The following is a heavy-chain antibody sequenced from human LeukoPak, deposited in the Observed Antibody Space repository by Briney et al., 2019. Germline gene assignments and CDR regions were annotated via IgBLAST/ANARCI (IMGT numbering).Heavy chain of an antibody. J-gene: IGHJ6*02. CDR1: GYTFTGYY. V-gene: IGHV1-2*02. Sequence: ASVKVSCKASGYTFTGYYMHWVRQAPGQGLEWMGWINPNSGGTNYAQKFQGRVTMTRDTSISTAYMELSRLRSDDTAVYYCARIRYSSRANYGMDVWGQGTTVTVSS. CDR3: ARIRYSSRANYGMDV. CDR2: INPNSGGT. D-gene: IGHD6-13*01.